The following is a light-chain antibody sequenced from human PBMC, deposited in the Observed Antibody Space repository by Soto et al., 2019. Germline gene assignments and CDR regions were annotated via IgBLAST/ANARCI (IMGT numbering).Light chain of an antibody. V-gene: IGKV1-17*03. Sequence: DIQMTQSPSAMSASVGDRVTITCRASQGLSNFLAWFQQKPGKVPQRLIYAASSLQSGVPSRFSGSGSGTEFTLTISSLQPEDFATYYCLQHNSYPYTFGQGTKVEIK. CDR3: LQHNSYPYT. CDR2: AAS. J-gene: IGKJ2*01. CDR1: QGLSNF.